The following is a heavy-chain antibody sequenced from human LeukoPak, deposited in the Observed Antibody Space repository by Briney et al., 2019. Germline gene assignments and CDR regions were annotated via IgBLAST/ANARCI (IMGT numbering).Heavy chain of an antibody. D-gene: IGHD3-22*01. CDR3: ARDPGPYSQIVDSSGSDY. CDR2: INHSGST. Sequence: SETLSLTCAVYGGSFSGYYWSWIRQPPGKGLEWIGEINHSGSTNYNPSLKSRVTISVDTSKNQFSLKLSSVTAADTAVYYCARDPGPYSQIVDSSGSDYWGQGTLVTVSS. J-gene: IGHJ4*02. V-gene: IGHV4-34*01. CDR1: GGSFSGYY.